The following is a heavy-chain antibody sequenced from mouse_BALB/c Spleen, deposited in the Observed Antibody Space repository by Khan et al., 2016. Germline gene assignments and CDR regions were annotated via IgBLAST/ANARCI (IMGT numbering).Heavy chain of an antibody. CDR3: ARLHYYGYMNY. D-gene: IGHD1-2*01. Sequence: EVKLLESGGGLVQPGGSLKLSCVASGFEFSRYWMSWVRQAPGKGLEWIGEINPDSSTINYTPSLKDKFIISRDNAKNTLYLQMSKVRSEDTALYYCARLHYYGYMNYWGQGTTLTVSS. J-gene: IGHJ2*01. CDR2: INPDSSTI. CDR1: GFEFSRYW. V-gene: IGHV4-1*02.